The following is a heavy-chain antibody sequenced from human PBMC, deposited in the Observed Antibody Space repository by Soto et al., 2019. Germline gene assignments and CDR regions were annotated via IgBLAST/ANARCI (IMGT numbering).Heavy chain of an antibody. CDR3: ASVRYTSGQSLDY. D-gene: IGHD6-19*01. V-gene: IGHV3-66*01. CDR2: IYSGGSI. J-gene: IGHJ4*02. CDR1: GFTVSSNY. Sequence: EVQLVESGGGLVQPGGSLRLSCAASGFTVSSNYMRWVRQAPGKGLEWVSLIYSGGSIYYADSVKGRFTISRDNSKNTLYLQMNSLRAEDTAVYYCASVRYTSGQSLDYWGQGTLVTVSS.